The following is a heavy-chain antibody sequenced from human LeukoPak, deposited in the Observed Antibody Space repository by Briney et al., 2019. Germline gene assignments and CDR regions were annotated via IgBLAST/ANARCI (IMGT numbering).Heavy chain of an antibody. D-gene: IGHD1-1*01. V-gene: IGHV1-69*02. Sequence: AASVKLSCNASGGTFSIYTISCVRQAPGQGLEWMGRIIPILGIASYAQKFQGRVTVTADKSTSTAYMELSSLRSEDTAGYYCATGLEERTKDYYYYSMDVWGKGTTVTVSS. CDR1: GGTFSIYT. J-gene: IGHJ6*03. CDR3: ATGLEERTKDYYYYSMDV. CDR2: IIPILGIA.